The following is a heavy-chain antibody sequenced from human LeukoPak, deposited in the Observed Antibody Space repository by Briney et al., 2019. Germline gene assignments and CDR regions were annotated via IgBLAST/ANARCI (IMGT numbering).Heavy chain of an antibody. V-gene: IGHV3-23*01. J-gene: IGHJ6*03. CDR2: ISGSGGST. Sequence: GGSLRLSCAASGFTFSSYAMSWLRQAPGKGLEWVSAISGSGGSTYYADSVKGRFTISRDNSKNTLYLQMNSLRAEDTAVYYCAKDLSNYDIKYYYYMDVWGKGTTVTVSS. CDR3: AKDLSNYDIKYYYYMDV. D-gene: IGHD3-3*01. CDR1: GFTFSSYA.